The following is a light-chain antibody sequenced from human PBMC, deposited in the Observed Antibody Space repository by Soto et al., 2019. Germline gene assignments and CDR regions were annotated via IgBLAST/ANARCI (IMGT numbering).Light chain of an antibody. CDR2: EVS. CDR1: SSDVGSYNY. J-gene: IGLJ1*01. CDR3: SSYTNTNTYV. V-gene: IGLV2-14*01. Sequence: QSALTQPASVSGSPGQSITISCTGTSSDVGSYNYVSWYQQHPGKAPKLMIYEVSYRPSGVSNRFSGSKSGNTASLTISGLQGEDEADYYCSSYTNTNTYVFGTGTKLTVL.